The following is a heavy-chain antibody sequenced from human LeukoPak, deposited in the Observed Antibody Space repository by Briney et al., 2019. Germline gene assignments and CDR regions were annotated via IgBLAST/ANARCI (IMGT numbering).Heavy chain of an antibody. CDR3: ARPALPNSSGWYYFDY. CDR2: IYYSGRT. CDR1: GGSISSYY. Sequence: SETLSLTCTVSGGSISSYYSSGIRQPPGKGLEWIRFIYYSGRTNYNPSLKSRVTMSVDTSQNQFSLKLSSVTAADTAVYYCARPALPNSSGWYYFDYWGQGALVTVS. V-gene: IGHV4-59*01. D-gene: IGHD6-19*01. J-gene: IGHJ4*02.